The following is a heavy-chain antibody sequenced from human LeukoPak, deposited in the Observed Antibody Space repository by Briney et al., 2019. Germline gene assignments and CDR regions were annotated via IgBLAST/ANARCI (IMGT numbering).Heavy chain of an antibody. CDR2: IYSSGST. CDR3: ARENWRSKSIDFDS. J-gene: IGHJ4*02. CDR1: GGSINGFY. D-gene: IGHD6-6*01. V-gene: IGHV4-4*07. Sequence: SETLSLTCTVSGGSINGFYWTWVRQPAGKGLEWIGRIYSSGSTNFNPSLKSRVTMSVDTSKNQFSLRLSSVTAADTAAYFCARENWRSKSIDFDSWGQGTLATVSS.